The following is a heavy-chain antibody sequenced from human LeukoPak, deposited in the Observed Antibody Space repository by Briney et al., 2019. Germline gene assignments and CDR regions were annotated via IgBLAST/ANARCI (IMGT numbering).Heavy chain of an antibody. Sequence: GGSLRLSCAASGFTFSDYYMSWIRQAPGKGLEWVSYISSSGSTIYYADSVKGRFTISRDNAKNSLYLQMNSLRAEDTAVYYCARLKQWLKYYFDYWGQGTLVTVSS. CDR2: ISSSGSTI. V-gene: IGHV3-11*01. D-gene: IGHD6-19*01. J-gene: IGHJ4*02. CDR3: ARLKQWLKYYFDY. CDR1: GFTFSDYY.